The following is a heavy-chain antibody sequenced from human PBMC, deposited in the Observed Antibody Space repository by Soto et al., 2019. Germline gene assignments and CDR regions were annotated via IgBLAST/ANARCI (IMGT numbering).Heavy chain of an antibody. CDR2: ISANSGNT. J-gene: IGHJ4*02. Sequence: ASVKVSCKAFGFIFNNYAISSLRQAPGQGLEWMGWISANSGNTNYAQKLQGRVTMTADTSTSTAYMELRSLRSDDTAVYYCPTAGNYDSSGRDFWGQGTRVTGSS. CDR3: PTAGNYDSSGRDF. CDR1: GFIFNNYA. D-gene: IGHD3-22*01. V-gene: IGHV1-18*04.